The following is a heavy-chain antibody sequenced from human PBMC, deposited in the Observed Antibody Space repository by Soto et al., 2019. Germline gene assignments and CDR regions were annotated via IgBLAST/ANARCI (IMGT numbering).Heavy chain of an antibody. CDR2: IYYSGST. CDR3: ARGGSYYYGSGSPPGPSRYYMDV. V-gene: IGHV4-39*01. D-gene: IGHD3-10*01. Sequence: QLQLQESGPGLVKPSETLSLTCTVSGGSISSSSYYWGWIRQPPGKGLEWIGSIYYSGSTYYNPSLKSRVTISVDTSKNQFSLKLSSVTAADTAVYYCARGGSYYYGSGSPPGPSRYYMDVWGKGTTVTVSS. CDR1: GGSISSSSYY. J-gene: IGHJ6*03.